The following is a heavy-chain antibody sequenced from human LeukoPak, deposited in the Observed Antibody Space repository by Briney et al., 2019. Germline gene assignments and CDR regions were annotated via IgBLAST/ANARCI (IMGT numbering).Heavy chain of an antibody. CDR3: ARQMATILDGILDY. CDR1: GGSISSGSYF. J-gene: IGHJ4*02. D-gene: IGHD5-24*01. V-gene: IGHV4-61*02. Sequence: SETLSLTCTVSGGSISSGSYFWSWIRQPAGKGLEWIGRIYTSGSTNYSPSLKSRVTMSVDTSKNQFSLKLSSVTAADTAVYYCARQMATILDGILDYWGQGTLVTVSS. CDR2: IYTSGST.